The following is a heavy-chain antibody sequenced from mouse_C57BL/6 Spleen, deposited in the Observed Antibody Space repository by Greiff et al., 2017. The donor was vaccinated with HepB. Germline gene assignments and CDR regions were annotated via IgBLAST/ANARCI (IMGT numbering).Heavy chain of an antibody. CDR1: GFTFSDAW. V-gene: IGHV6-6*01. CDR3: TRPARDYDDAMDY. D-gene: IGHD2-4*01. J-gene: IGHJ4*01. Sequence: DVMLVESGGGLVQPGGSMKLSCAASGFTFSDAWMDWVRQSPEKGLEWVAEIRNKANNHATYYAESVKGRFTISRDDSKSSVYLQMNSLRAEDTGIYYCTRPARDYDDAMDYWGQGTSVTVSS. CDR2: IRNKANNHAT.